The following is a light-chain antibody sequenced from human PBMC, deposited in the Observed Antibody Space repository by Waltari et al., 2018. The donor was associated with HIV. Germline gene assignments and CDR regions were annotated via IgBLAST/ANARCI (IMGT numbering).Light chain of an antibody. CDR3: QVWHYSVV. J-gene: IGLJ2*01. CDR1: NIGTKD. V-gene: IGLV3-9*01. Sequence: SYELTQPLSVSVALGQTARLSCGGSNIGTKDVHWYQQKPGQAPSLVIFNDKNRPTWVPERLSGSKSRNTVTLTISGVQAGDAAVYYCQVWHYSVVFGGGTNLTVL. CDR2: NDK.